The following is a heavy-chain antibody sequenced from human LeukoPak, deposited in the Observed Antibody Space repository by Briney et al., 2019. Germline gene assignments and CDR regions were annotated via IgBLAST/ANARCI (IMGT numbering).Heavy chain of an antibody. CDR2: IYYSGST. J-gene: IGHJ5*02. CDR3: GILVEFWFDP. Sequence: SEALSLTCTVSGGSISSHYWSWLRQPPGKGLEWIGYIYYSGSTNHNPPLQSRVTIPVDTSKNQFSLKLSSVTAADTAVYYFGILVEFWFDPWGQGTLVTVSS. V-gene: IGHV4-59*11. D-gene: IGHD2-8*02. CDR1: GGSISSHY.